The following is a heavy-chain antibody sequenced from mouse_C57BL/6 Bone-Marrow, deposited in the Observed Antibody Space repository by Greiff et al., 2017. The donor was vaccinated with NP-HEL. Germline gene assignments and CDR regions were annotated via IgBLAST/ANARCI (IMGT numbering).Heavy chain of an antibody. CDR3: ARSVTTVVARYWYFDV. CDR1: GYSFTDYN. V-gene: IGHV1-39*01. Sequence: VQLKESGPELVKPGASVKISCKASGYSFTDYNMNWVKQSNGKSLEWIGVINPNYGTTSYNQKFKGKATLTVDQSSSTAYMQLNSLTSEDSAVYYCARSVTTVVARYWYFDVWGTGTTVTVSS. J-gene: IGHJ1*03. D-gene: IGHD1-1*01. CDR2: INPNYGTT.